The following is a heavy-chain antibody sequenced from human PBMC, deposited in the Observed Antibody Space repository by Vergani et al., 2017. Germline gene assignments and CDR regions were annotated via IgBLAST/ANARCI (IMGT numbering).Heavy chain of an antibody. CDR3: AKHFRGWGIYD. CDR2: IQFDGSNQ. Sequence: QVQLVESGGGVVQRGGSLRLSCATSGFTLSNYDMQWIRQGPGKGLEFVAFIQFDGSNQYYADSVKGRFTLSRDFSKNTLYLQMNSLRTDDMATYYCAKHFRGWGIYDWGQGTQVIVSS. J-gene: IGHJ4*02. CDR1: GFTLSNYD. D-gene: IGHD3-16*01. V-gene: IGHV3-30*02.